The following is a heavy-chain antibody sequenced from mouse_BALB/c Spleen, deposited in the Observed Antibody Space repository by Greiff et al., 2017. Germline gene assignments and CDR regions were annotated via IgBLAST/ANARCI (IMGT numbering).Heavy chain of an antibody. V-gene: IGHV1S29*02. CDR1: GYTFTDYN. J-gene: IGHJ2*01. D-gene: IGHD1-2*01. Sequence: EVQLQQSGPELVKPGASVKISCKASGYTFTDYNMHWVKQSHGKSLEWIGYIYPYNGGTGYNQKFKSKATLTVDNSSSTAYMELRSLTSEDSAVYYCASLITTAYFDYWGQGTTLTVSS. CDR2: IYPYNGGT. CDR3: ASLITTAYFDY.